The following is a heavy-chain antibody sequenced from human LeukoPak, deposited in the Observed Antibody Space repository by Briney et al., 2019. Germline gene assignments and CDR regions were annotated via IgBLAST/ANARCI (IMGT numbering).Heavy chain of an antibody. V-gene: IGHV4-38-2*02. Sequence: SETLSLTCTVSGYSITRHYSWAWVRQPPGKGLVWIGSLYNSGSTYYSPSLKSRASLSVDTSKNELSLQLSSVTAADTAVYFCARGVGYDDTLGSYYGFFDYWGQGTLVAVSS. CDR2: LYNSGST. CDR3: ARGVGYDDTLGSYYGFFDY. CDR1: GYSITRHYS. D-gene: IGHD3-22*01. J-gene: IGHJ4*02.